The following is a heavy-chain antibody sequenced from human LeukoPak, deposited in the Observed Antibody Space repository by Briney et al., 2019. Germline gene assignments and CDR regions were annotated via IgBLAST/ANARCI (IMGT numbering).Heavy chain of an antibody. V-gene: IGHV4-59*01. Sequence: SETLSLTCTVSGGSISNYYWTWIRQPPGRGLEWIGYIYYTGSTNYNPSLKSRVTMSVDTSKNQFSLKLSSVTAADTAVYYCVRDKGGNWFDPWGQGTLVTVSS. CDR1: GGSISNYY. J-gene: IGHJ5*02. D-gene: IGHD1-26*01. CDR2: IYYTGST. CDR3: VRDKGGNWFDP.